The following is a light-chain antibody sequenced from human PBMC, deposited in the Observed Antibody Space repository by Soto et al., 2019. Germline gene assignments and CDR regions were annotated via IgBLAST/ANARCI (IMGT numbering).Light chain of an antibody. CDR2: EGS. J-gene: IGLJ2*01. CDR3: CSYAGSSTFVV. V-gene: IGLV2-23*03. Sequence: QSALTQPASVSGSPGQSITISCTGTSFDVGSYNLVSWYQYYPGKAPKLMIYEGSKRPSGVSNRFSGSKSGNTASLTISGLQAEDEADYYCCSYAGSSTFVVFGGGTKLTVL. CDR1: SFDVGSYNL.